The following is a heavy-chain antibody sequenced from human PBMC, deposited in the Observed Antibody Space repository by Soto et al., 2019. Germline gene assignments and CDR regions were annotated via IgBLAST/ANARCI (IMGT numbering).Heavy chain of an antibody. J-gene: IGHJ3*02. CDR2: ISSSSSYI. V-gene: IGHV3-21*01. CDR1: GFTFSSYS. Sequence: PGGSLRLSCAASGFTFSSYSMNWVRQAPGKGLEWVSSISSSSSYIYYADSVKGRFTISRDNAKNSLYLQMNSLRAEDTAVYYCARDLRQATTVEAFDIWGQGTMVTVSS. D-gene: IGHD4-17*01. CDR3: ARDLRQATTVEAFDI.